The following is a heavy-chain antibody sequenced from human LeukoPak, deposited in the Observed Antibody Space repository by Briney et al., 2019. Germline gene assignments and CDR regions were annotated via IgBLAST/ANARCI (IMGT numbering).Heavy chain of an antibody. V-gene: IGHV3-23*01. CDR3: AKNSGSYPGYFDY. J-gene: IGHJ4*02. D-gene: IGHD3-10*01. Sequence: GRSLRLSCAASGFTFNSYAMSWVRQAPGKGLEWVSGISGSGGSTYYADSVKGRFTISRDNSKNTLYLQMNSLRAEDTAVYYCAKNSGSYPGYFDYWGQGTLVTVSS. CDR1: GFTFNSYA. CDR2: ISGSGGST.